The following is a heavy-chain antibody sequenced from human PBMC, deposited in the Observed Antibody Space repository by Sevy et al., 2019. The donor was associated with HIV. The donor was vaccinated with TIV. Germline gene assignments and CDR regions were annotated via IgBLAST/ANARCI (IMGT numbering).Heavy chain of an antibody. CDR2: ISAYNGNT. V-gene: IGHV1-18*04. CDR1: GYTFTNYG. Sequence: ASVKVSCKASGYTFTNYGISWVRQAPRQGLEWMGWISAYNGNTNYAQSLQGRVTMTTDTSTNTAYMELRSLRSDDTAVYFCAKDRGYCSVGNCYSDSWGQGTLVTVSS. D-gene: IGHD2-15*01. J-gene: IGHJ4*02. CDR3: AKDRGYCSVGNCYSDS.